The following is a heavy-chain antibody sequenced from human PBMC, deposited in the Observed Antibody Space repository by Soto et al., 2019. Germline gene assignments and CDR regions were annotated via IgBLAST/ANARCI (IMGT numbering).Heavy chain of an antibody. D-gene: IGHD3-9*01. V-gene: IGHV4-34*01. Sequence: QVQLQQGGAGPLRPLETLSLTCGVSGGSFSRYYWAWIRQSPGKGLEWIGEINDRGSSHYNPSLKSRVSIAVDTSKNHYSVNLRSVTAADTAVYYCARESHDILTGPPWVWYFDLWGRGTLVTVSS. CDR1: GGSFSRYY. J-gene: IGHJ2*01. CDR3: ARESHDILTGPPWVWYFDL. CDR2: INDRGSS.